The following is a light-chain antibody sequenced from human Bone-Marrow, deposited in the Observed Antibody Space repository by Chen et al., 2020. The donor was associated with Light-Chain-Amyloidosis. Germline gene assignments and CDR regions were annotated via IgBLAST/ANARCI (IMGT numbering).Light chain of an antibody. CDR2: DVS. Sequence: QSALTPPASVSGSPGQSITISCSGTSSDVGGYNHVSWYQQHPGNAPKLMIYDVSNRPSGVSNRFSGYKSGNAASLTISGLQAEDEAGYYCSSYTSSRTLVFGGGTKLTVL. CDR3: SSYTSSRTLV. J-gene: IGLJ2*01. V-gene: IGLV2-14*03. CDR1: SSDVGGYNH.